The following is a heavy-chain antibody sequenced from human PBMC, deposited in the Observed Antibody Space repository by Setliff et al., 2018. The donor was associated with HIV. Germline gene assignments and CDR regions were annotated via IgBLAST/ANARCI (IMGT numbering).Heavy chain of an antibody. D-gene: IGHD3-10*01. CDR3: ARGTDGDYYYYMDV. CDR2: IIPMFGSA. CDR1: GGRFSSYA. V-gene: IGHV1-69*13. Sequence: AASVKVSCKASGGRFSSYAMSWVRQAPGQGLEWMGGIIPMFGSANYAQKFQGRVTITADGSTRTVYMVLSSLRSEDTAVYYCARGTDGDYYYYMDVWGKGTTVTVSS. J-gene: IGHJ6*03.